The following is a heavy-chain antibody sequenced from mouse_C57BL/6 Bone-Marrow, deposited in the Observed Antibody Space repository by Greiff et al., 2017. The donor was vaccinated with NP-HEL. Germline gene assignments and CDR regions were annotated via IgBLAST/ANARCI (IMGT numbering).Heavy chain of an antibody. Sequence: QVQLQQPGAELVRPGTSVKLSCKASGYTFTSYWIHWVKQRPGQGLEWIGVIDPSDSYTNYNQKFKGKATLTVDTSSSTAYMQLSSLTSEDSAVYYCARCYGSSPWFAYWGQGTLVTVSA. J-gene: IGHJ3*01. V-gene: IGHV1-59*01. CDR3: ARCYGSSPWFAY. D-gene: IGHD1-1*01. CDR1: GYTFTSYW. CDR2: IDPSDSYT.